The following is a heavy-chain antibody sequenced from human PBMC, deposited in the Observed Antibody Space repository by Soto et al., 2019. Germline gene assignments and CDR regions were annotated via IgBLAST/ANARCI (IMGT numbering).Heavy chain of an antibody. J-gene: IGHJ3*02. CDR1: GFTVNNAW. V-gene: IGHV3-15*01. CDR2: IKSKADGGTT. Sequence: LSRSWGSSGFTVNNAWMSWVRQAPGKGLEWVGRIKSKADGGTTDNAAPVKGRFTISREDSKNTLYLQMNSLKTEYTAVYYCTASPFDIWGQGTMVTVS. CDR3: TASPFDI.